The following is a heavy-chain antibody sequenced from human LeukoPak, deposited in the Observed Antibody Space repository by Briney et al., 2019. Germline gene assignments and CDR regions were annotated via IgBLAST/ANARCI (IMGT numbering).Heavy chain of an antibody. CDR2: IYYSGST. Sequence: MSSETLSLTCTVSGGSISSYYWSWIRQPPGKGLEWIGYIYYSGSTNYNPSLKSRVTISVDTSKNQFSLKLSSVTAADTAVYYCARELEEAAAGNPLYFDYWGQGTLVTVSS. CDR1: GGSISSYY. V-gene: IGHV4-59*01. J-gene: IGHJ4*02. CDR3: ARELEEAAAGNPLYFDY. D-gene: IGHD6-13*01.